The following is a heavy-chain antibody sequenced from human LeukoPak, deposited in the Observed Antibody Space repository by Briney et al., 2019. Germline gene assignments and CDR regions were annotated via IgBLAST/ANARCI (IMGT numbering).Heavy chain of an antibody. Sequence: PSETLSLTCTVSGGSISSYYWSWIRQPAGKGLEWIGRIYTSGSTNYNPSLKSRVTMSVDTSKNQFSLKLSSVTAADTAVYYCARDRRYYGSGTLGWFDPWGQGTLVTVSS. J-gene: IGHJ5*02. V-gene: IGHV4-4*07. CDR2: IYTSGST. CDR1: GGSISSYY. CDR3: ARDRRYYGSGTLGWFDP. D-gene: IGHD3-10*01.